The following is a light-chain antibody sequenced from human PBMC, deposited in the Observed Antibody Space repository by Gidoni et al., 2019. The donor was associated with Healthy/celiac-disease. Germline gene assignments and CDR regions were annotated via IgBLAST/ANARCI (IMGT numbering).Light chain of an antibody. Sequence: EIVLTQSPATLSLSPGERATLSCRASQSVSSYLAWYQQKPGQAPRLLIYDASNRATGIPARFSGSGSGTDFTLTISSLEPEDFAVYYCQQRSNWPPRFXQXTKLXIK. CDR1: QSVSSY. CDR3: QQRSNWPPR. V-gene: IGKV3-11*01. J-gene: IGKJ2*03. CDR2: DAS.